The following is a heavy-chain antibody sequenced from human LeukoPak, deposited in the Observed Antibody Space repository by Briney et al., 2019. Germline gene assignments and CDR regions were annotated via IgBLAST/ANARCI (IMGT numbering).Heavy chain of an antibody. D-gene: IGHD4-17*01. CDR2: INPSSGGT. CDR3: ASGDYGDYVYR. V-gene: IGHV1-2*02. Sequence: ASVKVSCKASGYTFTGYYMHWVRQAPGQGLEWMGWINPSSGGTNYAQKFQGRVTMTRDTSISTAYMELSRLRSDDTAVYYCASGDYGDYVYRWGQGTLVTVSS. CDR1: GYTFTGYY. J-gene: IGHJ4*02.